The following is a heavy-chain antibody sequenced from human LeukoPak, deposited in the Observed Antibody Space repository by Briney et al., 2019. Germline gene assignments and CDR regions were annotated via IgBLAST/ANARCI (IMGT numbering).Heavy chain of an antibody. V-gene: IGHV3-11*04. Sequence: KPGGSLRLSSAASGFTLSDYYMSWIRQAPGKGLEWVSYISSSGSTIYYADSVKGRFTISRDNAKNSLYLQMNSLRAEDTAVYYCAREEYDSSGYYSLLYWGQGTLVTVSS. CDR3: AREEYDSSGYYSLLY. J-gene: IGHJ4*02. CDR2: ISSSGSTI. CDR1: GFTLSDYY. D-gene: IGHD3-22*01.